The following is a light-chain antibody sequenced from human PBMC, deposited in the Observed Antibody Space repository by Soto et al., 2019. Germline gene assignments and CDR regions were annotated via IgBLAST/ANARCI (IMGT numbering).Light chain of an antibody. CDR3: RNRSIWYT. CDR2: DAS. Sequence: EIVLTQSPATLSLSPGERATLSCRASQSISSYLAWYQQKPGQAPRLLIYDASNRATGIPARFSGSGSGTDCTLTISSLEPEGFAVYYCRNRSIWYTFGQGTKLEI. CDR1: QSISSY. V-gene: IGKV3-11*01. J-gene: IGKJ2*01.